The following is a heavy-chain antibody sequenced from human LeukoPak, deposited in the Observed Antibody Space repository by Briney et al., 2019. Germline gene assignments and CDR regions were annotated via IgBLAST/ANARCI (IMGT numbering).Heavy chain of an antibody. V-gene: IGHV1-2*06. Sequence: ASVKVSCKASGGTFSSYAISWVRQAPGQGLEWMGRISPNSGGTNYAQKFQGRVTMTRDTSISTAYMELSRLRSDDTAVYYCATYCSGGSCYPAWGQGTLVTVSS. CDR3: ATYCSGGSCYPA. CDR2: ISPNSGGT. D-gene: IGHD2-15*01. CDR1: GGTFSSYA. J-gene: IGHJ5*02.